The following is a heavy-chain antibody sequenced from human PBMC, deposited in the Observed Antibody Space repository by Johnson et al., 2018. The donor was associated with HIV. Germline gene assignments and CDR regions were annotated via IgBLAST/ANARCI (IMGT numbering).Heavy chain of an antibody. V-gene: IGHV3-30*04. CDR2: ISYDGSKK. CDR1: GLTFSSYA. CDR3: ARAYNDAFDI. Sequence: QVQLVESGGGVVQPGRSLRLSCAASGLTFSSYAMYCVRQAPGKGLEWVAVISYDGSKKYYADSVKGRFTISRDNSKNTLYLQMHSLRAEDTAVFYCARAYNDAFDIWGQGTMVTVSS. D-gene: IGHD5-24*01. J-gene: IGHJ3*02.